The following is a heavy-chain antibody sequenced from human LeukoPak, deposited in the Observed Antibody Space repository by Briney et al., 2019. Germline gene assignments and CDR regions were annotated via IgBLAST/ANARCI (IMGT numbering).Heavy chain of an antibody. CDR1: SASISSSPYY. J-gene: IGHJ4*02. CDR2: ISYSGTT. CDR3: AANSADYNTLGSSYKV. D-gene: IGHD3-10*01. Sequence: PSETLSLTSTVSSASISSSPYYWGWIRQSPGKGLEWIGSISYSGTTYYNPSLKSRVTIFVDTSKNHFSLKLSSVTAADTAVYYCAANSADYNTLGSSYKVWGQGTVVTVSS. V-gene: IGHV4-39*02.